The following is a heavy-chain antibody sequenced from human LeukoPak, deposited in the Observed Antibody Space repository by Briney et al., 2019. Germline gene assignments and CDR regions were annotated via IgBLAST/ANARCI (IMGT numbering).Heavy chain of an antibody. J-gene: IGHJ5*02. V-gene: IGHV1-8*01. Sequence: GASVKVSCKASGYTFSSHNINWVRQVSGHRLEWMGWMGPDTGFTGYARKFRGRVTMTRDTSTNTSYMELSSLRSDDSAVYYCARDGTWFGELSGWLDPWGQGTLVSVSS. CDR1: GYTFSSHN. CDR3: ARDGTWFGELSGWLDP. D-gene: IGHD3-10*01. CDR2: MGPDTGFT.